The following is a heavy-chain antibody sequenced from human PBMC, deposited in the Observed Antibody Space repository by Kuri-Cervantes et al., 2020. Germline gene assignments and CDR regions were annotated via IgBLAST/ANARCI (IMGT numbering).Heavy chain of an antibody. CDR3: AREHQPYYYYMDV. CDR1: GASVSSGSYY. CDR2: IYYSGST. Sequence: SETLSLICTVSGASVSSGSYYWSWIRQPPGKGLEWFGYIYYSGSTNYHPSLKSRVTITVDTSKNQFSLKLSSVTAADTAVYYCAREHQPYYYYMDVWGKGTTVTVSS. V-gene: IGHV4-61*01. D-gene: IGHD2-2*01. J-gene: IGHJ6*03.